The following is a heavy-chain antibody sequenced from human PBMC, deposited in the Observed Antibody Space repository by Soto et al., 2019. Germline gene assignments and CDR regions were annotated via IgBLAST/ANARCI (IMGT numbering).Heavy chain of an antibody. J-gene: IGHJ5*02. CDR3: ARGSEAWFDP. V-gene: IGHV4-59*01. CDR2: IYYSGST. CDR1: GGSISSYY. Sequence: TLSLTCTVSGGSISSYYWSWIRQPPGKGLEWIGYIYYSGSTNYNPSLKSRVTISVDTSKNQFSLKLSFVTAADTAVYYCARGSEAWFDPWGQGTLVTVSS.